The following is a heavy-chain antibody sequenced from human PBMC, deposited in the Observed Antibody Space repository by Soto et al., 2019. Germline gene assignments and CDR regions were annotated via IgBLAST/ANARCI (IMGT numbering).Heavy chain of an antibody. D-gene: IGHD2-2*01. Sequence: GGSLRLSCAASGFTFSDYYMSWIRQAPGKGLEWVSYISSSGSTIYYADSVKGRFTISRDNAKNSLNLQMNSMRAEDTAVYYCATRYCSSTSCYYYYYMDVWGKGTTVTVSS. CDR2: ISSSGSTI. CDR3: ATRYCSSTSCYYYYYMDV. V-gene: IGHV3-11*01. J-gene: IGHJ6*03. CDR1: GFTFSDYY.